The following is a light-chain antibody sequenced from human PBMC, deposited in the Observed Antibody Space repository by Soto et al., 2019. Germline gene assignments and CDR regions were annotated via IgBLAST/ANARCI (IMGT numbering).Light chain of an antibody. CDR1: QSVNSTY. CDR3: QQYDISFRT. J-gene: IGKJ1*01. V-gene: IGKV3-20*01. Sequence: EIVLTQSPGTLSLSPGERATLSCRASQSVNSTYLAWYQQKPGQSPRVLLYGTSSRATGIPDRFSGSGSGTDFTLTISRLEPEDFAVYYCQQYDISFRTFGQGTKVEIK. CDR2: GTS.